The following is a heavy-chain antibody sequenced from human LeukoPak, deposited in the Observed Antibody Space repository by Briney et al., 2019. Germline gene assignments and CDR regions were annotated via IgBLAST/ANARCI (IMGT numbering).Heavy chain of an antibody. CDR1: GFTFSSYA. D-gene: IGHD6-13*01. Sequence: GGSLRLSCAASGFTFSSYAMSWVRQASGKGLEWVSAISGSGGSTYYADSVKGRFTISRDNSKNTLYLQMNSLRAEDTAVYYCAKDLVQQLVLGSFDYWGQGTLVTVSS. CDR2: ISGSGGST. CDR3: AKDLVQQLVLGSFDY. J-gene: IGHJ4*02. V-gene: IGHV3-23*01.